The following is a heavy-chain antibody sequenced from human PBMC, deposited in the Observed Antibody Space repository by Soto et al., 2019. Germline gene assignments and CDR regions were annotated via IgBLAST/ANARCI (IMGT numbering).Heavy chain of an antibody. Sequence: SVKGSCTASGLAFSSYAIGGVRQATLHPLEWMGGIIPIFGTANYAQKFQGRVTITADESTSTAYMELSSLRSEDTAVYYCARDLPPNYYDSSGPFDYWGQGNLVTV. CDR2: IIPIFGTA. V-gene: IGHV1-69*01. J-gene: IGHJ4*02. D-gene: IGHD3-22*01. CDR3: ARDLPPNYYDSSGPFDY. CDR1: GLAFSSYA.